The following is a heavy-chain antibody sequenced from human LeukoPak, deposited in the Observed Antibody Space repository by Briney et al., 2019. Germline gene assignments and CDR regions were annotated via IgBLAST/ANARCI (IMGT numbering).Heavy chain of an antibody. D-gene: IGHD2-2*01. J-gene: IGHJ6*03. Sequence: SETLSLTCTVSSGSISSYYWSWIRQPAGKGLEWIGRIYTSGSTNYNPSLKSRVTISVDTSKNQFSLKLSSVTAADTAVYYCARDIYCSSTSCYQYYYYTWTSGAKGPRSPSP. CDR2: IYTSGST. V-gene: IGHV4-4*07. CDR3: ARDIYCSSTSCYQYYYYTWTS. CDR1: SGSISSYY.